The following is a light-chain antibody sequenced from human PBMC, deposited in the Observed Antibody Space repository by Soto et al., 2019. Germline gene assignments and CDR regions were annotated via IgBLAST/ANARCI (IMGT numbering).Light chain of an antibody. J-gene: IGKJ4*01. CDR2: DAS. Sequence: EIVLTQSPATLSLSPGERATLSCRASQSVSTFLAWYQQKPGQAPRLLIYDASKRVTGIPARFSGSGSGTDFTLTISRLEPEDFAVYYCQQYGSSPLTFGGGTKV. V-gene: IGKV3-11*01. CDR1: QSVSTF. CDR3: QQYGSSPLT.